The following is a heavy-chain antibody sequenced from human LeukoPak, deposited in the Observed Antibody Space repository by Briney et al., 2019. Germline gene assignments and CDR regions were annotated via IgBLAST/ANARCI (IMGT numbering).Heavy chain of an antibody. Sequence: GGSLRLSCAASGFTFSSYSMNWVRQAPGKGLEWVSSISSSSSYIYYADSVKGRFTISRDNAKNSLYLQMNSLRAEDTAVYYCARGIAASPGSVPAYYYYYYMDVWGKGTTVTVSS. V-gene: IGHV3-21*01. CDR2: ISSSSSYI. J-gene: IGHJ6*03. CDR3: ARGIAASPGSVPAYYYYYYMDV. D-gene: IGHD6-25*01. CDR1: GFTFSSYS.